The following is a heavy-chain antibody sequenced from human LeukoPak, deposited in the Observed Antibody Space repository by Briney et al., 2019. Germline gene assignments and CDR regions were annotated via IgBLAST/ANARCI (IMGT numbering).Heavy chain of an antibody. J-gene: IGHJ5*02. V-gene: IGHV3-23*01. Sequence: GGSLRLSCAASGFTFGSYAMSWVRQAPGKGLEWVSVISGSGDSTYYADSVKGRFTICRDNSKNTLYLQMNSLRVEDTAVYYCAKDRLGYCSGGSCYLNWFDPWGQGTLVTVSS. D-gene: IGHD2-15*01. CDR3: AKDRLGYCSGGSCYLNWFDP. CDR1: GFTFGSYA. CDR2: ISGSGDST.